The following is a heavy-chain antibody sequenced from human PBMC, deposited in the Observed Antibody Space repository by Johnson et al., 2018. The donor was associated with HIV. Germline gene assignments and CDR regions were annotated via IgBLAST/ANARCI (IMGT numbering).Heavy chain of an antibody. CDR1: GFTFSSYG. D-gene: IGHD1-26*01. V-gene: IGHV3-30*18. CDR2: ISYDRLNT. CDR3: AKDLFTEREDDAFDI. Sequence: VQLVESGGGVVQPGRSLRLSCAASGFTFSSYGMNWVRQAPGTGLERAAVISYDRLNTYYADSAKCRFTISRDNSKNTLYLQMTSLRAEDTAVYYCAKDLFTEREDDAFDIWGQGTMVTVSS. J-gene: IGHJ3*02.